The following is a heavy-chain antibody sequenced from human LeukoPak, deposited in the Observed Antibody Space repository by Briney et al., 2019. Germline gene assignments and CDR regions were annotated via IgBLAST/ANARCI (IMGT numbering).Heavy chain of an antibody. CDR2: ISGSGGST. Sequence: PGGSLRLSCAASGFTFSSYAMSWVRQAPGKGLEWVSAISGSGGSTYYADSVKGRFTISKDNSKNTLYLQMNSLRAEDTAVYYCAKLPILSIVGALLNWFDPWGQGTLVTVSS. V-gene: IGHV3-23*01. D-gene: IGHD1-26*01. J-gene: IGHJ5*02. CDR1: GFTFSSYA. CDR3: AKLPILSIVGALLNWFDP.